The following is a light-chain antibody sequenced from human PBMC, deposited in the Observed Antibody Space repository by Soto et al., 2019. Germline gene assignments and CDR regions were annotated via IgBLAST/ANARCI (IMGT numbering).Light chain of an antibody. CDR1: SSDVGGYNY. CDR2: EVS. Sequence: QSALTQPASVSESPGQSITISCTGTSSDVGGYNYVSWYQQYPGKAPKLMIYEVSNRPSGVSNRFSGSKSGNTASLTISGLQAEDEAGYYCSSYTSSSTVVFGGGTKLTVL. CDR3: SSYTSSSTVV. V-gene: IGLV2-14*01. J-gene: IGLJ2*01.